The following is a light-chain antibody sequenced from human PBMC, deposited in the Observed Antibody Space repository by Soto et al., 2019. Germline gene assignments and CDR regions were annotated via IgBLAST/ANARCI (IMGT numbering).Light chain of an antibody. V-gene: IGKV3D-11*02. CDR3: QVRDVWPS. CDR1: QSVSTS. CDR2: DAS. J-gene: IGKJ1*01. Sequence: IVLTQSPVTLALSPGERAVLSCRASQSVSTSLAWYQHKAGQAPRLFIYDASKRAPGIPARFSGSGPGTDFTLTISSLEPEDLAVYYCQVRDVWPSFGQGTKVEIK.